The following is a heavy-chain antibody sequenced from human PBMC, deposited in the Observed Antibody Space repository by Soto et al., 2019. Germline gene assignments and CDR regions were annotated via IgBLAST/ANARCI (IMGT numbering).Heavy chain of an antibody. CDR1: GGSVSSSTYY. V-gene: IGHV4-39*07. D-gene: IGHD4-17*01. CDR2: FYYSGST. Sequence: SETLSLTCTVAGGSVSSSTYYWGWIRQPPGKGLEWIATFYYSGSTYHNPSLKSRVTISVDTSKNQFSLKLSSVTAADTAVYYCARAYGDYVFDYWGQGTLVTVSS. CDR3: ARAYGDYVFDY. J-gene: IGHJ4*02.